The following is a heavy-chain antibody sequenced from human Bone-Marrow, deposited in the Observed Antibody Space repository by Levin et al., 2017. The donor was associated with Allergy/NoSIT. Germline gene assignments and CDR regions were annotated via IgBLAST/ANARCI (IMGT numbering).Heavy chain of an antibody. CDR3: ARDIGAYDN. CDR1: GFSLSRYG. CDR2: ISYDESNK. J-gene: IGHJ4*02. V-gene: IGHV3-30*03. Sequence: GESLKISCAASGFSLSRYGMHWVRQAPGKGLEWVAVISYDESNKYYGESVKGRFTISRDTSKTTVYLQMNSLRPEDTAVYYCARDIGAYDNWGQGTLVTVSS.